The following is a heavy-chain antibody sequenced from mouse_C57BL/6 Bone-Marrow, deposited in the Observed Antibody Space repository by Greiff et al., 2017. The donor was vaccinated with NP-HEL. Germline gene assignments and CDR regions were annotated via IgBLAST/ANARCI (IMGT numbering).Heavy chain of an antibody. CDR3: AREPGIYAMDY. Sequence: EVKLVESGGGLVKPGGSLKLSCAASGFTFSSYAMSWVRQTPEKRLEWVATISDGGSYTYYPDNVKGRFTISRDNAKNNLYLQMSHLKSEDTAMYYCAREPGIYAMDYWGQGTSVTVSS. CDR1: GFTFSSYA. J-gene: IGHJ4*01. V-gene: IGHV5-4*01. CDR2: ISDGGSYT.